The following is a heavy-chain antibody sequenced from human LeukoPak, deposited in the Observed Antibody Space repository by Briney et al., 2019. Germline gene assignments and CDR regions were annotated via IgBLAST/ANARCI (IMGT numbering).Heavy chain of an antibody. V-gene: IGHV3-74*01. Sequence: PGGSLRLSCAASGFTFRSSWMHWVRQVPGEGLVWVSRINGDGTLTTNADSVKGRFTISRDNAKNMLYLQMNSLRVEDTAVYYCAKDLGSDWGQGTLVTV. D-gene: IGHD1-14*01. J-gene: IGHJ4*02. CDR2: INGDGTLT. CDR3: AKDLGSD. CDR1: GFTFRSSW.